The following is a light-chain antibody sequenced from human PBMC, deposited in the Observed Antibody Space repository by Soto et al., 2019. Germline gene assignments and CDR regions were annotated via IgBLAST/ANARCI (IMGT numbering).Light chain of an antibody. V-gene: IGLV2-14*01. Sequence: QSALTQPASVSGSPGQSITISCTGTSSDVGGYNYVSCYQQHPGKAPKLMIYEVSNRPSGVSNRFSGSKSGNTASLTISGLQAEDEADYYCSSYTSSSTPHVFGTGTKLTVL. J-gene: IGLJ1*01. CDR1: SSDVGGYNY. CDR3: SSYTSSSTPHV. CDR2: EVS.